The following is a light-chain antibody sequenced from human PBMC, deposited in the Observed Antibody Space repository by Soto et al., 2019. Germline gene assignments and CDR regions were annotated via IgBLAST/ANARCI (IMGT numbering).Light chain of an antibody. J-gene: IGKJ1*01. Sequence: DIQLTQSPSFLSASIGDRVTITCQASQGISDYLAWYQQKPGKAPNLLIYAASTLQSGVPSRFSGSGSGTEFTLTISSLQPEDFATYYCQQLNSYPRTFGQGTKVEIK. CDR3: QQLNSYPRT. CDR1: QGISDY. V-gene: IGKV1-9*01. CDR2: AAS.